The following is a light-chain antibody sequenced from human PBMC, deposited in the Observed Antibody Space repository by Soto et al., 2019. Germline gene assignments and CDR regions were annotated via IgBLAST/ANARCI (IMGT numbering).Light chain of an antibody. V-gene: IGKV3D-15*01. CDR3: QQYHNWPSID. CDR1: QSIGSS. Sequence: EVVRTQSPGTLAVSPGDTATVSCSASQSIGSSLAWYQQKPGQAPRLLIYGASTRATGIPARFSGSGSGTEFTLTIGSLQSEDFAVYYCQQYHNWPSIDFGQGTRLEI. J-gene: IGKJ5*01. CDR2: GAS.